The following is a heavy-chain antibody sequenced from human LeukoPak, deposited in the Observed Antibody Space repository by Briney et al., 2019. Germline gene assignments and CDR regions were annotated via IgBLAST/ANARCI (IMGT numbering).Heavy chain of an antibody. Sequence: PGGSLRLSCAASGFTFSSYGMHWVRQAPGKGLEWVAFIRYDGSNKYYADSVKGRFTISRDNSKNTLYLQMNSLRAEDTAVYYCAKGPIVVVPAAMAGFDYWGQGTLVTVSS. CDR3: AKGPIVVVPAAMAGFDY. CDR1: GFTFSSYG. J-gene: IGHJ4*02. V-gene: IGHV3-30*02. CDR2: IRYDGSNK. D-gene: IGHD2-2*01.